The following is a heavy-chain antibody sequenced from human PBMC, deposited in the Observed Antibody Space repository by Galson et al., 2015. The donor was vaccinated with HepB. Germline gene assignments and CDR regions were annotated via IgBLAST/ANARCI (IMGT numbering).Heavy chain of an antibody. CDR2: IDPNGGGT. D-gene: IGHD2-8*01. CDR3: GVICTIRCSVKWFDP. CDR1: GYSFTWYY. V-gene: IGHV1-2*06. Sequence: SVKVSCKASGYSFTWYYIHWVRQAPGQGLEWMGRIDPNGGGTNYAQKFQGRVTMTRDTPTTTAYMELSGLTSDDTAVYYCGVICTIRCSVKWFDPWGQGTLVTVSS. J-gene: IGHJ5*02.